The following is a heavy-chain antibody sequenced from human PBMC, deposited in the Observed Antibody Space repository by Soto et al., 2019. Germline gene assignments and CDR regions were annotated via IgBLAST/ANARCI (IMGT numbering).Heavy chain of an antibody. CDR2: ISAYNGNT. CDR3: ARDAPPEDY. J-gene: IGHJ4*02. Sequence: GASVEVSWEARGYTFASCGIRWVRQAPGQGLEWMGWISAYNGNTNYAQKLQGRVTMTTDTSTSTAYMELRSLRSDDTAVYYCARDAPPEDYLVQGTLVTGSS. V-gene: IGHV1-18*01. CDR1: GYTFASCG.